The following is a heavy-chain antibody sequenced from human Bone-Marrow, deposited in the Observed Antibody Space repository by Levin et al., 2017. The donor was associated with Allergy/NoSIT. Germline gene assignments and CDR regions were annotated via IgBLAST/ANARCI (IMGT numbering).Heavy chain of an antibody. V-gene: IGHV3-53*01. CDR2: IYSGGST. CDR1: GFTVSSNY. Sequence: GESLKISCAASGFTVSSNYMSWVRQAPGKGLEWVSVIYSGGSTYYADSVKGRFTISRDNSKNTLYLQMNSLRAEDTAVYYCARGTYYYDSSGYYPGSLDYWGQGTLVTVSS. CDR3: ARGTYYYDSSGYYPGSLDY. D-gene: IGHD3-22*01. J-gene: IGHJ4*02.